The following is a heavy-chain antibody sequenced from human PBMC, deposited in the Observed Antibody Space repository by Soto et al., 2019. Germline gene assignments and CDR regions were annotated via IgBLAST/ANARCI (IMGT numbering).Heavy chain of an antibody. CDR3: ASYYYGSGSYGNWFDP. CDR1: GGSISSDY. CDR2: IYYSGST. Sequence: SETLSLTCTVSGGSISSDYWSWIRQPPWKGLEWIGYIYYSGSTNYNPSLKSRVTISVDTSKNQFSLKLSSVTAADTAVYYCASYYYGSGSYGNWFDPWGQGTLVTVSS. J-gene: IGHJ5*02. D-gene: IGHD3-10*01. V-gene: IGHV4-59*01.